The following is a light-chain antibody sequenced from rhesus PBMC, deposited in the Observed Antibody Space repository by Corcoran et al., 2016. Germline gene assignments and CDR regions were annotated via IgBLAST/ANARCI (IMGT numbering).Light chain of an antibody. CDR3: SSYAGVKTFI. J-gene: IGLJ1*01. CDR1: SSDIGTYNY. CDR2: EVS. V-gene: IGLV2-32*02. Sequence: QAVLTQIRSVSGSPGQSVTISCTGTSSDIGTYNYVSWFQQHPGTAPKLMIFEVSKGPSGVSDRFSGSKSGNMATLTISGLQAEDEADYYCSSYAGVKTFIFGTGTRLTVL.